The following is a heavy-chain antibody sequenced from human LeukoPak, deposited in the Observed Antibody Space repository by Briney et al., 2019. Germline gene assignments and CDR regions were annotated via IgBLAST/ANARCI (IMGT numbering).Heavy chain of an antibody. CDR3: AKDDYDFVWGSYRYTATFRGV. J-gene: IGHJ4*02. CDR1: GFTFSSYG. D-gene: IGHD3-16*02. Sequence: GRSLRLSCAASGFTFSSYGMHWVRQAPGKGLEWVAVISYDGSNKYYADSVKGRFTISRDNSKNTLYLQMNSLRAQDKAVYYCAKDDYDFVWGSYRYTATFRGVWGQGTLVAVSS. CDR2: ISYDGSNK. V-gene: IGHV3-30*18.